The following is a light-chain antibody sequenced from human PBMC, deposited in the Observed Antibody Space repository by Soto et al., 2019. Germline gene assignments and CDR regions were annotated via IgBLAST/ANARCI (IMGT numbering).Light chain of an antibody. V-gene: IGKV3-11*01. J-gene: IGKJ1*01. CDR3: QQYGSSPWT. CDR1: QSVSSY. Sequence: IVLSQSPATLSLTPGERATLSCRASQSVSSYLAWYQQKPGQAPRLLIYDASNRATGIPARFSGSGSGTDFTLTISSLEPEDFAVYYCQQYGSSPWTFGQGTKVDIK. CDR2: DAS.